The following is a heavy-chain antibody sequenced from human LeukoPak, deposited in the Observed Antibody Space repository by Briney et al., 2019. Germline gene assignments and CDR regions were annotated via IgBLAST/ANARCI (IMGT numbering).Heavy chain of an antibody. Sequence: GGSLRLSCAASGFTFGNYAMSWVRQAPGKGLEWVSGISGSGGTTYYADSVKGRFTISRDNPENTLYLQMNSLRAEDTAVYYCAKDLRLPPDYWGQGTLVTVSS. CDR3: AKDLRLPPDY. V-gene: IGHV3-23*01. CDR2: ISGSGGTT. CDR1: GFTFGNYA. J-gene: IGHJ4*02. D-gene: IGHD5-18*01.